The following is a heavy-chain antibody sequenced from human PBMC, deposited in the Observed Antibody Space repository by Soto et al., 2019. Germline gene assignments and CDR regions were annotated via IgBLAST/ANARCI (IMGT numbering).Heavy chain of an antibody. V-gene: IGHV1-46*01. D-gene: IGHD6-25*01. Sequence: QVQLVQSGAEVKKPGASVKVSCKASGFTFTNYFFHWVRQAPRQGLEWMGIISPYDGSTNYVQRLQGRGTMTSDTSTSTVYMGLSSLRSEDTAVYYCARGDGRGSSGFDYYYGMDVWGHGTTVTVSS. CDR2: ISPYDGST. CDR1: GFTFTNYF. J-gene: IGHJ6*02. CDR3: ARGDGRGSSGFDYYYGMDV.